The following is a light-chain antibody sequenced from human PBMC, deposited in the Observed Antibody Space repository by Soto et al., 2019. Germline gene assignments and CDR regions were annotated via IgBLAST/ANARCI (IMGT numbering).Light chain of an antibody. CDR2: GNS. CDR3: QSYDSSLSGYV. CDR1: SSNTGAGYD. Sequence: VLTQPPSVSGAPGQRVTISCTGSSSNTGAGYDVHWYQQLPGTAPKLLIYGNSNRPSGVPDRFSGSKSGTSASLAITGLQAEDEADYYCQSYDSSLSGYVFGTGTKVTVL. V-gene: IGLV1-40*01. J-gene: IGLJ1*01.